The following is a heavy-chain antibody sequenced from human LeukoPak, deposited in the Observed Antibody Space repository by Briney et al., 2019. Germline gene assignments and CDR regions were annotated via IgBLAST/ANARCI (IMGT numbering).Heavy chain of an antibody. CDR2: IHYSGST. Sequence: SETPSLTCTVSGGSISSGGYYWSWIRQHPGKGLEWIGYIHYSGSTYYNPALKSRVTISVDTSKNQFSLKLSSVTAADTAVYYCARVSGYCSGGSCYYGTIDYWGQGTLVTVSS. J-gene: IGHJ4*02. CDR1: GGSISSGGYY. CDR3: ARVSGYCSGGSCYYGTIDY. V-gene: IGHV4-31*03. D-gene: IGHD2-15*01.